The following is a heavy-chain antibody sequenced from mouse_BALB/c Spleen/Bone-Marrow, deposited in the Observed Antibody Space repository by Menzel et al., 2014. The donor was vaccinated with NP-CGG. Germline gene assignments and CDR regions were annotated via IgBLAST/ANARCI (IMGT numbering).Heavy chain of an antibody. Sequence: QVHVKQSGAELAKPGASVKMSCKASGYTFTSYWMHWVKQRPGQGLEWIGYINPSTGYTEYNQKFKDKATLTADKSSSTADMQLSSLTSEVSAVYYCARYHYGYDGFACWGQGTLVTVSA. CDR3: ARYHYGYDGFAC. J-gene: IGHJ3*01. CDR2: INPSTGYT. CDR1: GYTFTSYW. V-gene: IGHV1-7*01. D-gene: IGHD2-2*01.